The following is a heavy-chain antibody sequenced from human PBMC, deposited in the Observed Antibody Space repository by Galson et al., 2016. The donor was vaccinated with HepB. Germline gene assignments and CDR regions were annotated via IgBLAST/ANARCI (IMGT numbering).Heavy chain of an antibody. Sequence: SLRLSCAASGFTFRRYEMNWVRQAPGKGLEWVSYISSSGTTIYYADSVKGRFTISRDNAKNSLYLQMNSLRVVDTAVYYCARPRDNYGHAIDIWGQGTMVTVAS. D-gene: IGHD3-10*01. CDR3: ARPRDNYGHAIDI. CDR1: GFTFRRYE. CDR2: ISSSGTTI. J-gene: IGHJ3*02. V-gene: IGHV3-48*03.